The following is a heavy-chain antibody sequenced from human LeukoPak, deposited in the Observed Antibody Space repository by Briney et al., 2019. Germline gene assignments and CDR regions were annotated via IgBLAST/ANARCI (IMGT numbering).Heavy chain of an antibody. D-gene: IGHD3-10*01. J-gene: IGHJ4*02. CDR1: GGSISSYY. CDR2: IYTSGST. Sequence: SETLSLTCTASGGSISSYYWSWIRQPAGKGLEWIGRIYTSGSTNYNPSLKSRVTMSVDTSKNQFSLKLSSVTAADTAVYYCARVRRDYYGSGSYLPSYYFDYWGQGTLVTVSS. V-gene: IGHV4-4*07. CDR3: ARVRRDYYGSGSYLPSYYFDY.